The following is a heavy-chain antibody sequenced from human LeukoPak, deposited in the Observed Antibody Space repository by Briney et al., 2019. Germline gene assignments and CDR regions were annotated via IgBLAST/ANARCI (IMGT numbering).Heavy chain of an antibody. CDR1: GVSFNDYY. Sequence: KPSETLSLTCAVSGVSFNDYYWSWIRQSPEKGLEWIGEVSPGGYTTYNPSLKSRVIISEDTSENQLSLNVRSVTAADTALYYCARIRCGRGQDICYNHWVQGSLVTVSS. D-gene: IGHD2-21*01. V-gene: IGHV4-34*01. CDR2: VSPGGYT. CDR3: ARIRCGRGQDICYNH. J-gene: IGHJ5*02.